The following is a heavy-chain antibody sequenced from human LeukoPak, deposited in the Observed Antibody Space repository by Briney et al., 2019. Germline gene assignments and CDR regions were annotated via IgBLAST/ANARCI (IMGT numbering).Heavy chain of an antibody. CDR3: ARAWLRLNPYFDY. CDR1: GYTFTVYY. CDR2: INPNSGGT. V-gene: IGHV1-2*02. J-gene: IGHJ4*02. Sequence: GASVKVSCKAPGYTFTVYYMHWVRQAPGQGLEWMGWINPNSGGTNYAQKFQGRVTITRDTSISTAYMELSRLRSDDTAVYYCARAWLRLNPYFDYWGQGTLVTVSS. D-gene: IGHD5-12*01.